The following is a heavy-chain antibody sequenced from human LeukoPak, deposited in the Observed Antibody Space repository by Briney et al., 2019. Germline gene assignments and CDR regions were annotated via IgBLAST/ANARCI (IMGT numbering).Heavy chain of an antibody. CDR1: GYTFTNYG. D-gene: IGHD4-17*01. CDR2: ISAYNGNT. V-gene: IGHV1-18*01. J-gene: IGHJ4*02. CDR3: ARDRWSYGDYSGGY. Sequence: ASVKVSCKASGYTFTNYGISWVRQAPGQGLEWMGWISAYNGNTNYAQKLQGRVTMTTDTSTGTAYMELRSLRSDDTAVYYCARDRWSYGDYSGGYWGQGTLVTVSS.